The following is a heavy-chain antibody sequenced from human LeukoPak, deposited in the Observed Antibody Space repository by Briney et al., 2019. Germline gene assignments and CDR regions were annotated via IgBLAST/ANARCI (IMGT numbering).Heavy chain of an antibody. V-gene: IGHV4-39*07. CDR1: GGSISSSSYY. CDR2: IYYSGST. Sequence: SETLSLTCTVSGGSISSSSYYWGWIRQPPGKGLEWIGSIYYSGSTYYNPSLKSRVTISVDTSKNQLSLKLSSVTAADTAVYYCARRLPAAGVGGWFDPWGQGTLVAVSS. D-gene: IGHD3-10*01. CDR3: ARRLPAAGVGGWFDP. J-gene: IGHJ5*02.